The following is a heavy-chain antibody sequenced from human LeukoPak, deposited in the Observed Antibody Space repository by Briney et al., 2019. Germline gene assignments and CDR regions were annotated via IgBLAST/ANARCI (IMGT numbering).Heavy chain of an antibody. J-gene: IGHJ3*02. V-gene: IGHV3-20*04. Sequence: GGSLRLSCAASGFTFDDYGMSWVRQAPGKGLEWVSGINWNGGSTGYADSVKGRFTISRDNAKNSLYLQMNSLRAEDTAVYYCARFFYDSSDDAFDIWGQGTMVTVSS. D-gene: IGHD3-22*01. CDR2: INWNGGST. CDR3: ARFFYDSSDDAFDI. CDR1: GFTFDDYG.